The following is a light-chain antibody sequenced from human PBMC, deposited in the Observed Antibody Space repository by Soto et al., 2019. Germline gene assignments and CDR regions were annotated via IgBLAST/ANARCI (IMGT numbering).Light chain of an antibody. CDR3: QQSYSTLGT. J-gene: IGKJ1*01. CDR1: QSISSS. CDR2: AAS. V-gene: IGKV1-39*01. Sequence: DIQMTQSPSSLSASVGDRVTITCRASQSISSSLNWYQQKPGKAPKLLIYAASSLQSGVPSRFSVSGSGTDFTLTISSLQPEDFATYYCQQSYSTLGTFGQGTKVDI.